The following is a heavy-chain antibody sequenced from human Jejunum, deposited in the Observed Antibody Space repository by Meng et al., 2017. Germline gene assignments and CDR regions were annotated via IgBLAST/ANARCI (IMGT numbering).Heavy chain of an antibody. D-gene: IGHD3-22*01. J-gene: IGHJ4*02. CDR1: GGSISNW. Sequence: VRRPEPGQGLVKPSGTLSLTCTVSGGSISNWWSWVRQPPGKGLEWIGDIYHSGTTNYNPSLQSRVTISVDKSENQFSLKLRSVTAADTAVYYCARVQGDFYDNDAYYSYFAYWGPGALVTVSS. CDR3: ARVQGDFYDNDAYYSYFAY. CDR2: IYHSGTT. V-gene: IGHV4-4*02.